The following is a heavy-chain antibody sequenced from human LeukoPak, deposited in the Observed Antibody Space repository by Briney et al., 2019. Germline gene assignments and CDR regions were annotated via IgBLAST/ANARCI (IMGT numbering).Heavy chain of an antibody. Sequence: SETLSLTCTVSGAHISNYYWTWVRQSAAQGLEWIGRLHASESTIYNPSLKGRVTMSIDTSKDQLSLTLTSVTAADSAVYYCASLSSGAAFDVWGQGTVVTVSS. CDR1: GAHISNYY. V-gene: IGHV4-4*07. J-gene: IGHJ3*01. D-gene: IGHD3-22*01. CDR2: LHASEST. CDR3: ASLSSGAAFDV.